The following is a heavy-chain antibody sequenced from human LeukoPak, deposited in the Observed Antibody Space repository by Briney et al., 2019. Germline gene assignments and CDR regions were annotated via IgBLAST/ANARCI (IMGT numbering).Heavy chain of an antibody. D-gene: IGHD3-10*01. CDR1: GFTFSNYW. Sequence: GGSLRLSCAASGFTFSNYWMHWVRRAPGKGLVWVSRINSDGSSISYADSVKGRFTISRDNAKNTLYLQMNSLRAEDTAVYYCATDPSGRVCDSWGQGTLVTVSS. CDR2: INSDGSSI. CDR3: ATDPSGRVCDS. V-gene: IGHV3-74*01. J-gene: IGHJ4*02.